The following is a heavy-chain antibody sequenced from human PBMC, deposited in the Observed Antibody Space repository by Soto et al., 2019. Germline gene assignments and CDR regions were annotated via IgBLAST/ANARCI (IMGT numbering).Heavy chain of an antibody. CDR2: IYYAGST. V-gene: IGHV4-59*08. D-gene: IGHD3-22*01. CDR3: ARLGAYYQALDS. CDR1: DGSLSPNY. Sequence: ETLSLTCTVSDGSLSPNYWSWIRQSPGKGLEWIGYIYYAGSTTYNPSLKSRITISLDTSQNEVSLKLSSVTAADTAVYYCARLGAYYQALDSWGRGTLVTVSS. J-gene: IGHJ4*02.